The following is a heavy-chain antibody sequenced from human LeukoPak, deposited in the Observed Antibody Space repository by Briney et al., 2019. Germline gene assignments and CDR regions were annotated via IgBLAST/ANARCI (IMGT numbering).Heavy chain of an antibody. CDR2: SRIGVTT. V-gene: IGHV3-53*01. Sequence: GGSLRLSCAASGFTVSNNYMSWVRQAPGKGLEWVSASRIGVTTYYADSVEGRFTISRDTSKNTLYLQMNTLRPEDTAVYYCAKEEVPNDYWGQGTLVTVSS. J-gene: IGHJ4*02. CDR1: GFTVSNNY. CDR3: AKEEVPNDY. D-gene: IGHD2-2*01.